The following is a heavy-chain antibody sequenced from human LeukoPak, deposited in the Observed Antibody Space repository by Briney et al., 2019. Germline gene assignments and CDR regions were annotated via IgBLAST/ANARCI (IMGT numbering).Heavy chain of an antibody. Sequence: ASVKVSCKASGGTFSGYAISWVRQAPGHGLEWMGGIIPIFGTANYAQKFQGGVTITADKSTSTAYMELSSLRSEDTAVYYCARVHAGMQSYYDTSGYYYFDYWGQGTLVTVSS. J-gene: IGHJ4*02. D-gene: IGHD3-22*01. CDR3: ARVHAGMQSYYDTSGYYYFDY. V-gene: IGHV1-69*06. CDR2: IIPIFGTA. CDR1: GGTFSGYA.